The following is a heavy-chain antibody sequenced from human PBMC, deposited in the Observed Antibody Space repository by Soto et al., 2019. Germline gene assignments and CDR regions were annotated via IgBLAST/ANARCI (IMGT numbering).Heavy chain of an antibody. D-gene: IGHD2-15*01. Sequence: PGGSLRLSCAASGFTFSSYSMNWVRQAPGKGLEWVSSISSSSSYIYYADSVKGRFTISRDNAKNSLYLQMNSLRAEDTAVYYCARRCSGGSCYEAFDIWGQGTMVTVSS. CDR3: ARRCSGGSCYEAFDI. CDR2: ISSSSSYI. J-gene: IGHJ3*02. V-gene: IGHV3-21*01. CDR1: GFTFSSYS.